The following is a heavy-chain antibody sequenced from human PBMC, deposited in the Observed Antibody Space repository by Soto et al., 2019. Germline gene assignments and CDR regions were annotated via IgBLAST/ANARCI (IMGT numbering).Heavy chain of an antibody. CDR3: ARHQADVRKEIRVFDY. V-gene: IGHV1-18*01. J-gene: IGHJ4*02. CDR2: INAYNGNT. CDR1: GYTFTSYG. Sequence: QVQLVQSGAEVKKPGASVKVSCKASGYTFTSYGISSVRQAPGQGMEWRGWINAYNGNTNYAQKLQGRVNMATDKTTSRAYMELRSMRTGDTAVYYCARHQADVRKEIRVFDYWGQGTLVTVYS.